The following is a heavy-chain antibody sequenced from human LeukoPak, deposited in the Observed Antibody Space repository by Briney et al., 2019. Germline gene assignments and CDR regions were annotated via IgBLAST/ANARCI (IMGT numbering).Heavy chain of an antibody. CDR2: IYPGDSDS. CDR3: ARLRDAYPDY. CDR1: GSSFTSYW. Sequence: GASLKISCXGSGSSFTSYWIGWVRQMPGKGLEWMGIIYPGDSDSSYGPSFQGQVTISADKSISTAYLQWNSLKASDTAMYYCARLRDAYPDYWGQGTLITVSS. D-gene: IGHD5-24*01. J-gene: IGHJ4*02. V-gene: IGHV5-51*01.